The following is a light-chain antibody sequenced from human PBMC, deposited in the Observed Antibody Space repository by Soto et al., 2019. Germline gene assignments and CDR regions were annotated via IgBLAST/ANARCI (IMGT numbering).Light chain of an antibody. CDR2: DVS. V-gene: IGLV2-14*01. CDR3: SSYTSSSTPYV. J-gene: IGLJ1*01. CDR1: SSDVGRYNY. Sequence: QSALTQPASVSGSPGQPITISCTGTSSDVGRYNYVSWYQQHPGKAPKLMIYDVSNRPSGVSNRFSGSKSGNTASLTISGLQAEDEADYYCSSYTSSSTPYVFGTGTKVTVL.